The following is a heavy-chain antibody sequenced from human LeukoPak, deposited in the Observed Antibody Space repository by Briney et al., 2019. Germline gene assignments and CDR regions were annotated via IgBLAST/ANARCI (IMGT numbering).Heavy chain of an antibody. CDR1: GFTFNTYA. D-gene: IGHD3-22*01. CDR2: ISYDGDNK. J-gene: IGHJ4*02. CDR3: ARGGYYYDSSGYYLHDY. V-gene: IGHV3-30-3*01. Sequence: GGSLRLSCAASGFTFNTYAMDWVRQAPGKGLEWVAGISYDGDNKYYADSVKGRFTISRDNSKNTLYLHMNSLRTEDTAVYYCARGGYYYDSSGYYLHDYWGQGTWSPSPQ.